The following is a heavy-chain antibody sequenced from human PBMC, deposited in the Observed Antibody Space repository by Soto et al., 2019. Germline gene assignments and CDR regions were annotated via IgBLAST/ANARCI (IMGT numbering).Heavy chain of an antibody. J-gene: IGHJ6*02. V-gene: IGHV4-59*08. Sequence: QVQLQESGPGLVKPSETLSLTCTISGGPMNNYYCSWFRQPRGQGLAWSGYMGYNGFTRYNPSLRSRVAISLDTAKNQFSLNLSSVTAADTALYYCARQGFGELHGLVDVWGQGITVTVSS. D-gene: IGHD3-10*01. CDR2: MGYNGFT. CDR1: GGPMNNYY. CDR3: ARQGFGELHGLVDV.